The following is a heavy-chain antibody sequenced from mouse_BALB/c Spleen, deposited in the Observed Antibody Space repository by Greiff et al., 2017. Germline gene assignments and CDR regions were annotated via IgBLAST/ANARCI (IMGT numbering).Heavy chain of an antibody. J-gene: IGHJ3*01. CDR3: ARDWEGDVFAY. CDR2: ILPGSGST. Sequence: QVQLQQSGAELMKPGASVKISCKATGYTFSSYWIEWVKQRPGHGLEWIGEILPGSGSTNYNEKFKGKATFTADTSSNTAYMQLSSLTSEDSAVYYCARDWEGDVFAYWGQGTLVTVSA. CDR1: GYTFSSYW. V-gene: IGHV1-9*01. D-gene: IGHD4-1*01.